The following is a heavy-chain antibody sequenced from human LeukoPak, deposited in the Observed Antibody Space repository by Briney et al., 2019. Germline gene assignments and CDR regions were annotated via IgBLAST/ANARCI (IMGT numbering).Heavy chain of an antibody. J-gene: IGHJ4*02. CDR1: GFSFGSHA. Sequence: GGSLRLSCAASGFSFGSHAMHWVRQAPGKGLEWLVVTSYDGSRQYYADFVRGRFTVSRENSKNTLYLQMNSLTVDDTAIYYCARDWSEGSGSYIDYWGQGALVTVSS. D-gene: IGHD3-10*01. V-gene: IGHV3-30*01. CDR2: TSYDGSRQ. CDR3: ARDWSEGSGSYIDY.